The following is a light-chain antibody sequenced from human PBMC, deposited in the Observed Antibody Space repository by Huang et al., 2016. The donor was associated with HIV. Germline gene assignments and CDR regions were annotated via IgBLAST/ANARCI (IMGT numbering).Light chain of an antibody. CDR2: AAS. V-gene: IGKV1-39*01. Sequence: DIQMTQSPSSLSASVGNRVTITCRASQSIGTYNSLNWYQQKPGKAPRLLIYAASNWHSGVPSRFSGSGSGTDFTLTISSLQPEDFATYYCQQTYTTPYTFGGGTTVEIK. J-gene: IGKJ4*01. CDR1: QSIGTY. CDR3: QQTYTTPYT.